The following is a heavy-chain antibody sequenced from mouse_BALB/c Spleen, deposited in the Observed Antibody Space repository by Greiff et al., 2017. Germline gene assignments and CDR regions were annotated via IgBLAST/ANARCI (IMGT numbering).Heavy chain of an antibody. CDR1: GYSFTGYF. V-gene: IGHV1-20*02. CDR2: INPYNGDT. J-gene: IGHJ4*01. CDR3: ARSGGYYEGYYAMDY. D-gene: IGHD2-3*01. Sequence: EVQLQQSGPELVKPGASVKISCKASGYSFTGYFMNWVMQSHGKSLEWIGRINPYNGDTFYNQKFKGKATLTVDKSSSTAHMELRSLASEDSAVYYCARSGGYYEGYYAMDYWGQGTSVTVSS.